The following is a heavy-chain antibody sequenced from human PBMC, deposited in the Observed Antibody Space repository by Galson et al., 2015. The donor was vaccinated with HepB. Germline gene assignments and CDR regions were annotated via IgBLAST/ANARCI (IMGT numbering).Heavy chain of an antibody. J-gene: IGHJ5*02. CDR1: GGSFSGYY. V-gene: IGHV4-34*01. CDR2: INHSGST. CDR3: ARASSSSWYWYWFDP. D-gene: IGHD6-13*01. Sequence: ETLSLTCAVYGGSFSGYYWSWIRQPPGKGLEWIGEINHSGSTNYDPSLKSRVTISVDTSKNQFSLKLSSVTAADTAVYYCARASSSSWYWYWFDPWGQGTLVTVSS.